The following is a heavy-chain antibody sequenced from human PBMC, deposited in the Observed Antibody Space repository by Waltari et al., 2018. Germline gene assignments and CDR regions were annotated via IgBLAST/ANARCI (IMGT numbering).Heavy chain of an antibody. J-gene: IGHJ6*02. CDR2: IYSGGNT. V-gene: IGHV3-53*01. CDR3: ARGLTAMADQFVYYYYGMDV. D-gene: IGHD5-18*01. Sequence: VQLQESGPGLVKPSETLSLTCTVSGGSISSYYWSWIRQPAGKGLEWVSVIYSGGNTDDADSVKCRFTISRDNPKNTLYLQMNSLRAEDTAVYYCARGLTAMADQFVYYYYGMDVWGQGTTVTVSS. CDR1: GGSISSYY.